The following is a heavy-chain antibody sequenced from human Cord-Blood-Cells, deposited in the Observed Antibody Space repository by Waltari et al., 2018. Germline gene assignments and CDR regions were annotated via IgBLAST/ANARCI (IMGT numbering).Heavy chain of an antibody. CDR1: GFTFSSDS. CDR3: ARDSSSSWYYYYYGMDV. V-gene: IGHV3-21*01. CDR2: ISSSSSYI. Sequence: EVQLVESGGGLVKPGGSLRLACAASGFTFSSDSMHWVRQAPGKGLEWVSSISSSSSYIYYADSVKGRFTISRDNAKNSLYLQMNSLRAEDTAVYYCARDSSSSWYYYYYGMDVWGQGTTVTVSS. D-gene: IGHD6-13*01. J-gene: IGHJ6*02.